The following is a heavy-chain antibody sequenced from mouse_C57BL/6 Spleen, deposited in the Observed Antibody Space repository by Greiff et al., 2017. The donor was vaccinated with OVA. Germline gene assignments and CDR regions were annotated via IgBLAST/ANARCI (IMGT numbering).Heavy chain of an antibody. CDR1: GYTFTDYY. V-gene: IGHV1-26*01. Sequence: LVEPGASVKISCKASGYTFTDYYMNWVKQSHGKSLEWIGDLNPNNGGTSYNQKFKGKATLTVDKSASTAYMELRSLTSEDSAVYYCARGVYAMDYWGQGTSVTVSS. CDR2: LNPNNGGT. J-gene: IGHJ4*01. CDR3: ARGVYAMDY.